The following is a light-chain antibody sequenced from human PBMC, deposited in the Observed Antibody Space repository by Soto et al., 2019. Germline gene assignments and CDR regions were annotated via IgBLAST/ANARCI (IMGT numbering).Light chain of an antibody. Sequence: QSVLTQPPSASGTPGQRVTISCSGSTSNIGSNTVNWSQQLPGTAPKLLIYSNNQRPSGVPDRFSASKSGTSASLAISGLLSEDEADYYCAAWDDSLSGYVFGTGPKLTVL. CDR1: TSNIGSNT. CDR3: AAWDDSLSGYV. J-gene: IGLJ1*01. V-gene: IGLV1-44*01. CDR2: SNN.